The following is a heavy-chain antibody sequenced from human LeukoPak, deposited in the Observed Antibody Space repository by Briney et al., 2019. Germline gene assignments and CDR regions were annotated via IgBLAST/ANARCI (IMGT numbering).Heavy chain of an antibody. Sequence: GGSLRLSCAASGFTFSNYAMYWVRQAPGKGLEWVSLISASGGSAYYADSVKGRFTSSRDNSKSTLYLQMNSLRAEDTAVYYCAKAGYYDSRGYYYDHLFDYWGQGTPVTVSS. CDR1: GFTFSNYA. CDR3: AKAGYYDSRGYYYDHLFDY. J-gene: IGHJ4*02. V-gene: IGHV3-23*01. CDR2: ISASGGSA. D-gene: IGHD3-22*01.